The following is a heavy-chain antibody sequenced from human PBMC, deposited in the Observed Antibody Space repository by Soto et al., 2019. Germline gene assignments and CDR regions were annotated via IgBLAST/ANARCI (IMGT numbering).Heavy chain of an antibody. CDR1: GFTFDDYA. Sequence: GGSLRLSCAASGFTFDDYAMHWVRQAPGKGLEWVSGISWNSGSIGYADSVKGRFTISRDNAKNSLYLQMNSLRAEDTALYYCAKAKGATERYGMDVWGQGTTGTVSS. D-gene: IGHD1-26*01. CDR3: AKAKGATERYGMDV. CDR2: ISWNSGSI. J-gene: IGHJ6*02. V-gene: IGHV3-9*01.